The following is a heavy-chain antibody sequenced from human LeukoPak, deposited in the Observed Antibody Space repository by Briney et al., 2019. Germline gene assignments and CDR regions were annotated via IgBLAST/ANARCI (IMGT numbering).Heavy chain of an antibody. D-gene: IGHD2-15*01. CDR3: ARVKCSGGSCYWYFDL. Sequence: SETLSLTCSVSGGSISSNYCTWIRQPAGKGLEWIGRIYTSGSTNYNPSLKSRVTMSVDTSKNQFSLKLSSVTAADTAVYYCARVKCSGGSCYWYFDLWGRGTMVTVSS. CDR2: IYTSGST. V-gene: IGHV4-4*07. CDR1: GGSISSNY. J-gene: IGHJ2*01.